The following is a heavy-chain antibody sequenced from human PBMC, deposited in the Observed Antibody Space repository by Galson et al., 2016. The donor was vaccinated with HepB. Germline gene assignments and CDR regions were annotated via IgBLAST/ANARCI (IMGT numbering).Heavy chain of an antibody. CDR2: MTGSGGRT. CDR3: ARDFLFAHDL. J-gene: IGHJ5*02. Sequence: SLRLSCAASGLTFRNFAMTWVRQAPGKGLEWVAGMTGSGGRTWYADSVRGRFTISRDNSKNLLFLEMTSLTVEDTAVYYCARDFLFAHDLWGPGTLVTVSS. D-gene: IGHD3-3*01. V-gene: IGHV3-23*01. CDR1: GLTFRNFA.